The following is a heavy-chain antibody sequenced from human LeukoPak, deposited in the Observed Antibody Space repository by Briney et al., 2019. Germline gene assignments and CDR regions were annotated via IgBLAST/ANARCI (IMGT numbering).Heavy chain of an antibody. Sequence: PSETLSLTCTVSGGSISSSSYYWGWIRQPPGKGLEWIGSIYYRGSTYYNPSLNTRATISVDTSKNQFSVKLSSVTAADTAVYFCARGDSSGYYDYWGQGTLVTVSS. D-gene: IGHD3-22*01. CDR3: ARGDSSGYYDY. V-gene: IGHV4-39*07. CDR1: GGSISSSSYY. CDR2: IYYRGST. J-gene: IGHJ4*02.